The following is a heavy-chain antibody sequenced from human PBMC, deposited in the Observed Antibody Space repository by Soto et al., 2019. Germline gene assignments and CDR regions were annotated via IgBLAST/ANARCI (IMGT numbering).Heavy chain of an antibody. J-gene: IGHJ4*02. CDR3: ARAMYCSVGSCSYFDY. CDR2: IIPILGIA. V-gene: IGHV1-69*02. Sequence: QVQLVQSGAEVKKPGSSVKVSCKASGGTFSSYTISWVRQAPGQGLEWMGRIIPILGIANYAQKFQGRVTITADKSTSTAYMELSSLRSEDTAVYYCARAMYCSVGSCSYFDYWGQGTLVTVSS. CDR1: GGTFSSYT. D-gene: IGHD2-15*01.